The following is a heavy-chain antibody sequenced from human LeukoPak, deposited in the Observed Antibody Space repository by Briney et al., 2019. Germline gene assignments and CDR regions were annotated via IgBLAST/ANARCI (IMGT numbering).Heavy chain of an antibody. D-gene: IGHD3-22*01. CDR3: ARTYYYDSSGYYLFDY. CDR1: GGSISSGSYY. V-gene: IGHV4-61*02. Sequence: SQTLSLTCTVSGGSISSGSYYWSWIRQPAGKGLEWIGRIYTSGSTNYNPSLKSRVTISVDTSKNQFSLKLSSVTAADTAVYYCARTYYYDSSGYYLFDYWGQGTLVTVSS. J-gene: IGHJ4*02. CDR2: IYTSGST.